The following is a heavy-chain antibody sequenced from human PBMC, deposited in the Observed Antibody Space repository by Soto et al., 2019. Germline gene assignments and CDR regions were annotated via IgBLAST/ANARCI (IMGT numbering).Heavy chain of an antibody. V-gene: IGHV1-69*12. CDR3: VRGPDYEGYFDY. D-gene: IGHD3-22*01. J-gene: IGHJ4*02. CDR2: IILPFGTQ. Sequence: QVRLVQSGAEVKKTGSSVKVSCEASGSTYSNFAIGGVRQAPGQGLEWLGGIILPFGTQNYAQKFQGRVTISADESVTTAYMELRGLRFEDTAVYYCVRGPDYEGYFDYWGQGTLVTVSS. CDR1: GSTYSNFA.